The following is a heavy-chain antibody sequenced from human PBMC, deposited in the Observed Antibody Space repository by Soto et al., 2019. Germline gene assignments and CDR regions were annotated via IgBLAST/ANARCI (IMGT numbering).Heavy chain of an antibody. Sequence: QVQLVESGGGVVQPGRSLRLSCAASGFTFSSYGMHWVRQAPGKGLEWVAVIWYDGSNKYYADSVKGRFTISRDNSKNTLYLQMNSLRAEDTAVYYCARDNGIMITFGGAYGMDVWGQGTTDTVSS. CDR2: IWYDGSNK. J-gene: IGHJ6*02. CDR3: ARDNGIMITFGGAYGMDV. CDR1: GFTFSSYG. V-gene: IGHV3-33*01. D-gene: IGHD3-16*01.